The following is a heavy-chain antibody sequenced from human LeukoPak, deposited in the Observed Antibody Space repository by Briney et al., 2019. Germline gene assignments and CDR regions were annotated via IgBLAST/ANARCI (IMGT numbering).Heavy chain of an antibody. CDR2: ISGGGGFT. V-gene: IGHV3-23*01. D-gene: IGHD4-11*01. Sequence: PGGSLRLSCAASRFTFSTYGMNWVRQAPGKGLEWVSAISGGGGFTYYADSVKGRFTISRDNSKNTLYLQMSSLRAEDTAVYYCTKGPHSDSVNPHYWYFDLWGRGTLLTVSS. CDR3: TKGPHSDSVNPHYWYFDL. J-gene: IGHJ2*01. CDR1: RFTFSTYG.